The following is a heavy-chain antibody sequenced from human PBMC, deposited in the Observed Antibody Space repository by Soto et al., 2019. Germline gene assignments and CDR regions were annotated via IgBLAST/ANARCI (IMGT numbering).Heavy chain of an antibody. D-gene: IGHD3-3*01. Sequence: GSLRLSCAASGFTFSSYWMSWVRQAPGKGLEWVANIKQDGSEKYYVDSVKGRFTISRDNAKNSLYLQMNSLRAEDTAVYYCARESADFWSGYINYYYYYGMDVWGQGTTVTVSS. J-gene: IGHJ6*02. CDR3: ARESADFWSGYINYYYYYGMDV. V-gene: IGHV3-7*03. CDR1: GFTFSSYW. CDR2: IKQDGSEK.